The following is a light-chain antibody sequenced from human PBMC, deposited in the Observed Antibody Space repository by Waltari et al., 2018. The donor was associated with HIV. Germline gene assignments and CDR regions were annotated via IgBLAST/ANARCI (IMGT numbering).Light chain of an antibody. V-gene: IGKV4-1*01. CDR2: WAS. CDR1: QSVLYRSNNENQ. Sequence: DSVVTQLPDFLAVFLGERATLNCKSSQSVLYRSNNENQLTCHQQKPGQPPKVLSCWASTRESGVPDRFSGSGSGTDFTLTISSLQAEDVAVFYCQQYNCPFGPGT. J-gene: IGKJ3*01. CDR3: QQYNCP.